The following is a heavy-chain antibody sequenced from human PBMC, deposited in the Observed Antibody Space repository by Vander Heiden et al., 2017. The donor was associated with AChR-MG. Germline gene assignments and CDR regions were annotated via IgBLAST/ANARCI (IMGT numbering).Heavy chain of an antibody. D-gene: IGHD3-3*01. Sequence: QVQLVQSGAEVKKPGSSVKVSCKASGGTFRSYAISGVRQAPGQGLEWMGGIIPIFGTANYAQKFQGRVTITADESTSTAYMERISLRSEDTAVYYCPRVPLSTDFGSGYYRGWFDPWGQGTLVTVSP. CDR1: GGTFRSYA. J-gene: IGHJ5*02. CDR2: IIPIFGTA. CDR3: PRVPLSTDFGSGYYRGWFDP. V-gene: IGHV1-69*01.